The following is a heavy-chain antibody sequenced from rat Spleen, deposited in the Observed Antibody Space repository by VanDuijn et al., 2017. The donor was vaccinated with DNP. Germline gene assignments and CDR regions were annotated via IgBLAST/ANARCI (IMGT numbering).Heavy chain of an antibody. CDR2: ITAGGGNT. Sequence: EVQLVESDGGLVQPGKSLKLSCAASGFTFSNYYMAWVRQAPKKGLEWVASITAGGGNTYYRDSVKGRFTLSRDNAKSTLYLQMDSLRSDETATYYCARQGNNYGYFDFWGPGTMVTVSS. V-gene: IGHV5S23*01. CDR1: GFTFSNYY. J-gene: IGHJ1*01. CDR3: ARQGNNYGYFDF.